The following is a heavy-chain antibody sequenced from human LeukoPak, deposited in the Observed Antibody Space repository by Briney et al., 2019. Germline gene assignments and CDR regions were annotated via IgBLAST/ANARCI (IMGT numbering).Heavy chain of an antibody. CDR1: GLTLSSYR. Sequence: GRSLRLSCAASGLTLSSYRMSWVSQAAGKVLEWVSSISSSSRYIYYAESVKGRFTISRDNSKNSLYLQMNCLRAEDTAVYYCARVPFGESYHDYWGQGTLVTVSS. D-gene: IGHD3-10*01. CDR3: ARVPFGESYHDY. J-gene: IGHJ4*02. V-gene: IGHV3-21*01. CDR2: ISSSSRYI.